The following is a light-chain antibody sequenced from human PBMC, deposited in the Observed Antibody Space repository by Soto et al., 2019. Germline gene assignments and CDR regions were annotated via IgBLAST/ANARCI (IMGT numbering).Light chain of an antibody. Sequence: EIVMTQSPASLSVSPGEGATLSCRASQTVASNLAWYQQKPGQAPRLLILGASTRATGVPARFSGSGSGTDFTLTISSLQSEDFAVYYCQQYHNWPPQYTFGQGTKLQIK. CDR1: QTVASN. CDR2: GAS. J-gene: IGKJ2*01. CDR3: QQYHNWPPQYT. V-gene: IGKV3-15*01.